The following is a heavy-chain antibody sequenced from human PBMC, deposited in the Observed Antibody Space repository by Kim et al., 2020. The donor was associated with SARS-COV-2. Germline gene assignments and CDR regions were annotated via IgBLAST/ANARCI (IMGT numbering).Heavy chain of an antibody. V-gene: IGHV1-46*01. D-gene: IGHD5-18*01. J-gene: IGHJ4*02. Sequence: FQGRVTMTRDTSTSTVYMELSSLRSEDTAVYYCARDTVDTAMGRRRTFDYWGQGTLVTVSS. CDR3: ARDTVDTAMGRRRTFDY.